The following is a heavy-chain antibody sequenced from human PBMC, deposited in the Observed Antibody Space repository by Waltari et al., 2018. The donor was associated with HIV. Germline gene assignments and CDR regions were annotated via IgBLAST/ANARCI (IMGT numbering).Heavy chain of an antibody. D-gene: IGHD1-26*01. V-gene: IGHV4-39*01. CDR1: VAPIRSRSDS. J-gene: IGHJ2*01. CDR2: IYYSGRA. CDR3: ARHALRVGASYWYFDL. Sequence: QLQPQESGPGLVKPSDTLSLTATVPVAPIRSRSDSWVWIRQPPGMGLEWIGLIYYSGRAYYNPSLQSRVTISVDTSTNQFSLKLSSVTAADTAVYYCARHALRVGASYWYFDLWGRGTLVSVSS.